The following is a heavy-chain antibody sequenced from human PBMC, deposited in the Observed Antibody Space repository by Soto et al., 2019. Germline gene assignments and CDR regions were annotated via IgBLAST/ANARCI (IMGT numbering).Heavy chain of an antibody. CDR3: ARDRQPSSYIGLDV. CDR1: GFTFSAHY. D-gene: IGHD4-4*01. CDR2: ISDTSGTI. J-gene: IGHJ6*02. Sequence: GGSLRLSCEASGFTFSAHYMSWVRQAPGKGLEWVSYISDTSGTIYYADSVRGRFTISRDNAKNSLSLQMNSLRADDTAVYYRARDRQPSSYIGLDVWGQGTTVTVSS. V-gene: IGHV3-11*01.